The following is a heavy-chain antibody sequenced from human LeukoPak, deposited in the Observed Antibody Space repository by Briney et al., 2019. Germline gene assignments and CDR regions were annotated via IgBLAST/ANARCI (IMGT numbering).Heavy chain of an antibody. CDR1: GASTSSGDYY. D-gene: IGHD3-22*01. J-gene: IGHJ4*02. V-gene: IGHV4-61*02. Sequence: SETLSLTCIVSGASTSSGDYYCSWIRQPAGKGLEWIGRIHTSGSTNYNPSLKSRVTMSVDTSKNQFSLKLSSVTAADTAVYYCARDQYYYDSSGYLFDYWGQGTLVTVSS. CDR3: ARDQYYYDSSGYLFDY. CDR2: IHTSGST.